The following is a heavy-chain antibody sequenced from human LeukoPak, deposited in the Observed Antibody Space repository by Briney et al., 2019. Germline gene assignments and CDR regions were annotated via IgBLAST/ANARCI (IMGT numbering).Heavy chain of an antibody. Sequence: GGSLRLSCAASGFIFSSYSINWVRQAPGKGLEWVSYISSSSSTIYYADSVKGRFTISRDNAKNSLFLQMNSLRAEDTAVYYCAREAGYIDHWGQGTLVTVSS. CDR3: AREAGYIDH. V-gene: IGHV3-48*01. J-gene: IGHJ4*02. D-gene: IGHD6-13*01. CDR2: ISSSSSTI. CDR1: GFIFSSYS.